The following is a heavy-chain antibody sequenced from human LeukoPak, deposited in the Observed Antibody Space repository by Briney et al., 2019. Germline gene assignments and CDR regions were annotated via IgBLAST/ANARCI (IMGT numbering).Heavy chain of an antibody. CDR2: NYTSGST. CDR1: GGSISSYY. J-gene: IGHJ6*03. CDR3: ARDRPLYYYYYYMDV. V-gene: IGHV4-4*07. Sequence: PSETLSLACTVSGGSISSYYWSWIRQPAGKGLEWVGRNYTSGSTNYNPSLKSRVTMSVDTSKNQFSLKLSSVTAADTAVYYCARDRPLYYYYYYMDVWGKGTTVTVSS.